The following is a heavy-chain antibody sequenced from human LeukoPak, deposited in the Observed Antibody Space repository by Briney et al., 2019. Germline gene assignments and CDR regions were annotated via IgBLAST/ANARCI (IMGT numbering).Heavy chain of an antibody. CDR1: GGSISNSNYY. Sequence: SETLSLTCTVSGGSISNSNYYWGWVRQPPGKGLEWIGTIYYNGATQYNPSLKSRVAISADTSKNQFSLRLTSVTATDAAMYYCAKELRIPALADTGDYWGQGTPVTVSS. J-gene: IGHJ4*02. D-gene: IGHD6-19*01. CDR3: AKELRIPALADTGDY. CDR2: IYYNGAT. V-gene: IGHV4-39*01.